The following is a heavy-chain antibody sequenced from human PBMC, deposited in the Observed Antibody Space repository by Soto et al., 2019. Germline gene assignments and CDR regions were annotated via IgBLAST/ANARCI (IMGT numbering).Heavy chain of an antibody. CDR2: ISGSGGST. V-gene: IGHV3-23*01. CDR3: AKIIREGVSYDFWIGYYTGNF. Sequence: GGSLRLSCAASGFTFSSYAMSWVRQAPGKGLEWVSAISGSGGSTYYANSVKGRFTISRDNSKNTLYLQMNSLRAEDTAVYYCAKIIREGVSYDFWIGYYTGNFWGQGTLVTVSS. CDR1: GFTFSSYA. D-gene: IGHD3-3*01. J-gene: IGHJ4*02.